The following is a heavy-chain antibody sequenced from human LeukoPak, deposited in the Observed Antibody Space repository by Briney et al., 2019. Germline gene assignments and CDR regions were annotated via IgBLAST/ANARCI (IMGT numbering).Heavy chain of an antibody. J-gene: IGHJ4*02. CDR2: MNLNNGKA. CDR1: GYTFSNHD. V-gene: IGHV1-8*01. CDR3: ARTPFDY. Sequence: ASVKVSCKASGYTFSNHDINWVRQAPGQGLEWMGRMNLNNGKADYALKFQGRVSMTRNTSTRTAYMELTSLKSDGTAVYFCARTPFDYWGQGTLVTVTS.